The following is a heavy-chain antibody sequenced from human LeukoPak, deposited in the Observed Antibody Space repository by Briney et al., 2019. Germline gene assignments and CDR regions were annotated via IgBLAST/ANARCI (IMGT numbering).Heavy chain of an antibody. Sequence: SQTLSLTCTVSGGSISSGEYYWSWIRQPPGKGLEWIGYIHYSGSIDYNPSLKSRVIISIDTSNNQFSLNLNSVTAADPAVYYCARDPVGYGSDLEYWGQGTLVTVSS. CDR3: ARDPVGYGSDLEY. CDR2: IHYSGSI. V-gene: IGHV4-30-4*01. J-gene: IGHJ4*02. D-gene: IGHD3-10*01. CDR1: GGSISSGEYY.